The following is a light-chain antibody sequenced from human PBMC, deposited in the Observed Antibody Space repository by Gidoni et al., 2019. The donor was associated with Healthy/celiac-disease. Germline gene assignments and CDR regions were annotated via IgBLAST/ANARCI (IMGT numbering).Light chain of an antibody. Sequence: EIVLTQSPATLSVSPGERATLSCRASQSVSSYLAWYQQKPGQAPRLLIYDASNRATGIPARFSGSGSGTDFTLTISSLEPEDFAVYYCQQRSNWPPMYTFXQXTKLEIK. J-gene: IGKJ2*01. CDR1: QSVSSY. CDR3: QQRSNWPPMYT. CDR2: DAS. V-gene: IGKV3-11*01.